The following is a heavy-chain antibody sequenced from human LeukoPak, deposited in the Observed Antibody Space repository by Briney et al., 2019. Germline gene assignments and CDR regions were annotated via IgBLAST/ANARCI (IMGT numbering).Heavy chain of an antibody. CDR2: IYYSGTT. J-gene: IGHJ4*02. V-gene: IGHV4-59*01. Sequence: SETLSLTCTVSSGSISSYYWSWIRQPPGKELEWIGYIYYSGTTNYKPSLNSRVTISLDASKKQLSLTLNSVTAADTAVYYCASNKWFGGNYWGQGTLVTVSS. CDR1: SGSISSYY. D-gene: IGHD3-10*01. CDR3: ASNKWFGGNY.